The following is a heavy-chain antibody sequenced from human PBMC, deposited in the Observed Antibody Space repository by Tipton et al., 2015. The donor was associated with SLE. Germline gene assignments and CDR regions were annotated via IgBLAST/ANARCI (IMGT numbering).Heavy chain of an antibody. CDR3: AREGVRFWQRDV. J-gene: IGHJ6*04. V-gene: IGHV4-59*01. D-gene: IGHD3-3*01. Sequence: LRLSCTVSGGSINNYYWSLIRQTPGKGLEWIGNVFYSGSTHYNPSLKSRVIMSVDTSKNEFSLKVSSVTAADTAVYYCAREGVRFWQRDVWGRGTTVSVSS. CDR2: VFYSGST. CDR1: GGSINNYY.